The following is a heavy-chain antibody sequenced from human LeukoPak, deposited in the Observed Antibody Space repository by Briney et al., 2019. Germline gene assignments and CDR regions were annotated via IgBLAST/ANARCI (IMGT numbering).Heavy chain of an antibody. V-gene: IGHV4-39*01. CDR1: GGSISSSSYY. Sequence: SETLSLTFTVSGGSISSSSYYWGWIRQPPGKGLEWIGSIYYSGSTYYNPSLKSRVTISVDTSKNQFSLKLSSVTAADTAVYYCANKKQLAPAHFDYWGQGTLVTVSS. CDR2: IYYSGST. D-gene: IGHD6-13*01. J-gene: IGHJ4*02. CDR3: ANKKQLAPAHFDY.